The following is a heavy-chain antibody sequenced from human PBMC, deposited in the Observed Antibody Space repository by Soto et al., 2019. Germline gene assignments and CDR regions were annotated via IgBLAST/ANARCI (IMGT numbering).Heavy chain of an antibody. CDR1: GFTFSTYA. CDR3: ARQRGYGSGYFEY. Sequence: GGSLRLSCAASGFTFSTYAMSWVRQAPGKGLEWVSLISGSGDSTYYAEFVKGRFTSSRDNSKNTLYLQMNSLRAEDTAVYYCARQRGYGSGYFEYWGQGTLVTVSS. J-gene: IGHJ4*02. V-gene: IGHV3-23*01. CDR2: ISGSGDST. D-gene: IGHD5-12*01.